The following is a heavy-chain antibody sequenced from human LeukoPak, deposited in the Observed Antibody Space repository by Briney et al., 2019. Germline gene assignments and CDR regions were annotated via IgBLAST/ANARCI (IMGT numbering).Heavy chain of an antibody. J-gene: IGHJ4*02. CDR1: GGTFSSYA. CDR2: IIPILGIA. V-gene: IGHV1-69*04. Sequence: GPSVKVSCKASGGTFSSYAISWVRQAPGQGLEWRGRIIPILGIANYAQKFQGRVTITADKSTSTAYMELSSLRSEDTAVYYCARTPLMTFDYWGQGTLVTVSS. CDR3: ARTPLMTFDY.